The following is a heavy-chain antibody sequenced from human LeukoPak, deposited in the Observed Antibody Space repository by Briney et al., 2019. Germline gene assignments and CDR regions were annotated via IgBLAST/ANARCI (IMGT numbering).Heavy chain of an antibody. J-gene: IGHJ4*02. CDR2: IHTSGST. CDR3: ASFDYDLYYFDY. V-gene: IGHV4-61*02. CDR1: GDSISSSSYY. D-gene: IGHD3-16*01. Sequence: SETLSLTCTVSGDSISSSSYYWSWIRQPAGKELEFIGRIHTSGSTNYNPSLKSRVTISVDTSKNQFSLKVSSVTAADTAVYYCASFDYDLYYFDYWGQGILVTVSS.